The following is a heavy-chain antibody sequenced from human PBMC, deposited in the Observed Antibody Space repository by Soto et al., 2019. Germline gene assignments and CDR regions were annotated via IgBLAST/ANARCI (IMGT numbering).Heavy chain of an antibody. CDR2: IYYSGST. Sequence: SETLSLTCTVSGGAISSGDYYWSWIRQPPGKGLEWIGYIYYSGSTYYNPSLKSRVTISVDTSKNQFSLKLSSVTAADTAVYYCAREFSGLYGDYFDYWGQGTLVTSPQ. D-gene: IGHD4-17*01. CDR1: GGAISSGDYY. J-gene: IGHJ4*02. V-gene: IGHV4-30-4*01. CDR3: AREFSGLYGDYFDY.